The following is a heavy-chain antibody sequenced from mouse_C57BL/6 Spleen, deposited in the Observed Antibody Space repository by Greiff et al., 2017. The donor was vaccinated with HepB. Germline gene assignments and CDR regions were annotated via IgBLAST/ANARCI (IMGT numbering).Heavy chain of an antibody. D-gene: IGHD4-1*02. J-gene: IGHJ3*01. CDR1: GFTFSSYG. CDR2: ISSGGSYT. V-gene: IGHV5-6*01. CDR3: ASTGTEFAY. Sequence: EVKLVESGGDLVKPGGSLKLSCAASGFTFSSYGMSWVRQTPDKRLEWVATISSGGSYTYYPDSVKGRFTISRDNAKNTLYLQMSSLKSEDTAMYYCASTGTEFAYWGQGTLVTVSA.